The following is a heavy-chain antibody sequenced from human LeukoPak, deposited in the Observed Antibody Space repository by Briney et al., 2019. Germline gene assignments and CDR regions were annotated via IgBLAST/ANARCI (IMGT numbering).Heavy chain of an antibody. J-gene: IGHJ4*02. CDR2: TSYDGGNE. D-gene: IGHD3-22*01. CDR1: GFTFNNFA. V-gene: IGHV3-30*03. CDR3: ARDLDDSSGSYLDY. Sequence: GGSLRLSCAVSGFTFNNFAMHWVRQPPGKGLEWVAVTSYDGGNEYYAESVQGRFTITRDNSKNTLYLQMNSLRGEDTAVYYCARDLDDSSGSYLDYRGQGTLVTVSS.